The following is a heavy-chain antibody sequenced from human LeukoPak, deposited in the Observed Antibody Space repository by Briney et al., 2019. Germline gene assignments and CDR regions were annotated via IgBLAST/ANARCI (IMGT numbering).Heavy chain of an antibody. CDR3: ARCSSGWYLYYYYYMDV. D-gene: IGHD6-19*01. CDR1: GYTFTSYG. Sequence: GASVKVSCKASGYTFTSYGISWVRQAPGQGLEWMGWISAYNGNTNYAQKLQGRVTMTTDTSTSTAYMELRSLRSDDTAVYYCARCSSGWYLYYYYYMDVWGKGTTVTVSS. V-gene: IGHV1-18*01. CDR2: ISAYNGNT. J-gene: IGHJ6*03.